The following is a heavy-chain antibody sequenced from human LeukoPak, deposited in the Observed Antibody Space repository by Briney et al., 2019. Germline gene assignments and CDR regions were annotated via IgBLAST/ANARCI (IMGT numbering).Heavy chain of an antibody. J-gene: IGHJ4*02. CDR1: GYTFTSYY. Sequence: ASVKVSCKASGYTFTSYYMHWVRQAPGQGLEWMGIISPSGGSTSYAQKFQGRVTMTRDMSTSTVYMKLSSLRSEDTAVYYCARGIGDRFRLQHVIDYWGQGPLVTVSS. V-gene: IGHV1-46*01. D-gene: IGHD2-21*02. CDR3: ARGIGDRFRLQHVIDY. CDR2: ISPSGGST.